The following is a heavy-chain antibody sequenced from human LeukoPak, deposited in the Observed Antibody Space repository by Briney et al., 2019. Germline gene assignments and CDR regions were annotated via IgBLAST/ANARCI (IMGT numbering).Heavy chain of an antibody. V-gene: IGHV4-39*07. D-gene: IGHD1-26*01. CDR1: GGSISSSSYY. Sequence: SETLSLTCTVSGGSISSSSYYWGWIRQPPGKGLEWIGYIYHSGSTYYNPSLKSRVTISVDRSKNQFSLKLSSVTAADTAVYYCARESRSGSYSYGFDPWGQGTLVTVSS. CDR2: IYHSGST. CDR3: ARESRSGSYSYGFDP. J-gene: IGHJ5*02.